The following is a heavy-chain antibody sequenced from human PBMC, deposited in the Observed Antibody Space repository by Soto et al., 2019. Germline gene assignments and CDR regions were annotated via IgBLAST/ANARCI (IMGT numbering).Heavy chain of an antibody. CDR2: MNPNSGNT. V-gene: IGHV1-8*01. CDR1: GYTFTSYD. D-gene: IGHD2-15*01. CDR3: ASYSGGSPSKGMAV. Sequence: GASVKVSCKASGYTFTSYDINWVRQATGQGLEWMGWMNPNSGNTGYAQKFQGRVTMTRNTSISTAYMELSSLRSEDTAVYYCASYSGGSPSKGMAVWARGSTDIVSS. J-gene: IGHJ6*02.